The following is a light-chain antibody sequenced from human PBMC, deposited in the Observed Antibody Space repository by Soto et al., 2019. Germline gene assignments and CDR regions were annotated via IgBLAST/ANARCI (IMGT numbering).Light chain of an antibody. CDR2: DVH. CDR1: SSDVGGYNY. Sequence: QSALTQPASVSGSPGQSITISCTGTSSDVGGYNYVSWYQQYPGKAPKLMIYDVHNRPSGVSDRFSGSKSGNTASLTISRLQAEDEADYYCHSYTSSSTRVFGGGTQLTVL. J-gene: IGLJ2*01. CDR3: HSYTSSSTRV. V-gene: IGLV2-14*01.